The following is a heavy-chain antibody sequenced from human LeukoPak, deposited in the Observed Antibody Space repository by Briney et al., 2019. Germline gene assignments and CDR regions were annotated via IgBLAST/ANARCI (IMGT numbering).Heavy chain of an antibody. V-gene: IGHV4-30-4*01. Sequence: SETLSLTCTVSNGSISSGGYYWSWIRQPPGKGLEWLGYISYSGSSYYNTSLKSRLTISVDTSKNQFSLNLSSVTAADTAVYYCARGKVWGIVFTGYSLFDYWGQGTLVTVSS. CDR1: NGSISSGGYY. D-gene: IGHD3-9*01. CDR3: ARGKVWGIVFTGYSLFDY. CDR2: ISYSGSS. J-gene: IGHJ4*02.